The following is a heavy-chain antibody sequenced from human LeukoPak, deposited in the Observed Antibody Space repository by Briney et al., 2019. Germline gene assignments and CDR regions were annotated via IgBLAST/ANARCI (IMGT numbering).Heavy chain of an antibody. V-gene: IGHV1-2*02. D-gene: IGHD6-13*01. J-gene: IGHJ5*02. Sequence: ASVKVSCKASGYTFTGYYMHWVRQAPGQGLEWMGWINPNSGGTDYAQKFQGRVTMTRDTSISTVHMELNSLRSDDTAVYYCARASIGATGSGHWFDPWGQGTLVTVSS. CDR3: ARASIGATGSGHWFDP. CDR2: INPNSGGT. CDR1: GYTFTGYY.